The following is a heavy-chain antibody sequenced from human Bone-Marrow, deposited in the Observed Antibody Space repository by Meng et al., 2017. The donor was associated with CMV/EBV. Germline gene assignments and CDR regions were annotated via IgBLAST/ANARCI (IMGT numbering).Heavy chain of an antibody. CDR3: TRFPQDFWSGYSYFDY. D-gene: IGHD3-3*01. CDR2: IRSKAYGETT. V-gene: IGHV3-49*04. Sequence: GVLRLSCTTSGFTFGDYAMTWVRQAPGKGLEWVGFIRSKAYGETTEYAASVKGRFTMSRDDSKSIAYLQMDGLKTEDTAVYYCTRFPQDFWSGYSYFDYWGQGTLVTVSS. CDR1: GFTFGDYA. J-gene: IGHJ4*02.